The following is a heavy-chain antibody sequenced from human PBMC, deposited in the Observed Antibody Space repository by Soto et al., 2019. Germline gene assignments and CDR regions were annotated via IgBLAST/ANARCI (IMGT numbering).Heavy chain of an antibody. J-gene: IGHJ6*02. Sequence: QVQLQASGPGLVKPSETLSLTCTVSGDSISRYYWSWIRLSPGKGLEWIGDIYYSGEINYNPSVKSRVTISVDRTKNQFSLKLSSVTAADTAVYYCARDQGGEFLKGSGMDVWGQWTTVTVSS. CDR3: ARDQGGEFLKGSGMDV. CDR1: GDSISRYY. D-gene: IGHD3-10*01. CDR2: IYYSGEI. V-gene: IGHV4-59*01.